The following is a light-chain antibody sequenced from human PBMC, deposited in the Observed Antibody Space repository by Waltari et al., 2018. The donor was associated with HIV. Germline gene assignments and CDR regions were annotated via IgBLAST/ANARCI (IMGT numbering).Light chain of an antibody. CDR1: TGAVTSGYY. CDR3: LLYYGGAWV. J-gene: IGLJ3*02. Sequence: QTVVTQEPSLTVPPGGTVTLTCASSTGAVTSGYYPNWFQQKPGQAPRSLIDNINDKHSVTPARFSGCLLGGKVALTLSGVQPEDEAEYHCLLYYGGAWVFGGGTKLTVL. V-gene: IGLV7-43*01. CDR2: NIN.